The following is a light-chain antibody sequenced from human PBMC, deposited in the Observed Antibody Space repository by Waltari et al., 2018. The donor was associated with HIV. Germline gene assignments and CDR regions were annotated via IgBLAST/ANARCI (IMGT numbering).Light chain of an antibody. CDR1: SSNIGAGFD. CDR3: QSFDNSLSVL. J-gene: IGLJ2*01. CDR2: SNN. V-gene: IGLV1-40*01. Sequence: HSVLTQPPSVSGAPGQRVTISCTGSSSNIGAGFDVHWYQQLPGTAPKLLIFSNNNRPSGVPDRFSGAKSGTSASLAITGLQAEDEADYYCQSFDNSLSVLFGGGTKLTVL.